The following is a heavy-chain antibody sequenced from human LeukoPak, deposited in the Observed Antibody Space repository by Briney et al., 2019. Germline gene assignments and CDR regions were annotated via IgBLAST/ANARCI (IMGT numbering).Heavy chain of an antibody. Sequence: TGGSLRLSCAASGFTFSSYAMSWVRLAPGKGLEWVSAISGSGGSTYYADSVKGRFTISRDNSKNTLYLQMNSLRAEDTAVYYCAKVRRIRLWFPFDYWGQGTLVTVSS. J-gene: IGHJ4*02. D-gene: IGHD5-18*01. V-gene: IGHV3-23*01. CDR3: AKVRRIRLWFPFDY. CDR1: GFTFSSYA. CDR2: ISGSGGST.